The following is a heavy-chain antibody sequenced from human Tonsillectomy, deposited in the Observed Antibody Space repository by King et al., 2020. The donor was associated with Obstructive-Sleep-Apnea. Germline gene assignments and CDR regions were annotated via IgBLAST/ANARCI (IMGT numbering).Heavy chain of an antibody. CDR3: VRLDYDTSGYFFDY. J-gene: IGHJ4*02. D-gene: IGHD3-22*01. CDR1: GGPVSGGRYS. Sequence: QLQESGSGLVKPSQTLSLTCAVSGGPVSGGRYSWGWIRKPPGRGLEWIGHIYWSGTTHYKPPLKSRVAISVDTSKNQFSLNLTSVTAADTAVYYCVRLDYDTSGYFFDYWGRGTLVTVSS. V-gene: IGHV4-30-2*01. CDR2: IYWSGTT.